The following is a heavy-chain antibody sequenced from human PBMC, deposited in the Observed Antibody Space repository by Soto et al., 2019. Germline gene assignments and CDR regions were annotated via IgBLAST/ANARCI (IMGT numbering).Heavy chain of an antibody. CDR1: GFTFSNAW. V-gene: IGHV3-15*07. CDR2: IKSKTDGGTT. D-gene: IGHD1-26*01. Sequence: EVQLVESGGGLVKPGGSLRLSCAASGFTFSNAWMNWVRQAPGKGLEWVGRIKSKTDGGTTDYAAPVKGRFTISRDDSKNMLYLQMNSLKTEDTAVYYCTTMGSYSGSYVVDYWGQGTLVTVSS. CDR3: TTMGSYSGSYVVDY. J-gene: IGHJ4*02.